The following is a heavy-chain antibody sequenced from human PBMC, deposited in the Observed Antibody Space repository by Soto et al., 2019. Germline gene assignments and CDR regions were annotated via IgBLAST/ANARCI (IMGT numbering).Heavy chain of an antibody. Sequence: GGSLRLSCAASGFTFSDYYMSWIRQAPGKELELVSFIGSSSSYTNYADSVKGRFTISRDSAKNSLFLQMNSLRAEDTAVYYCARDNLYSSRWGYYYYGMDVWGQGTTVTVSS. CDR3: ARDNLYSSRWGYYYYGMDV. CDR1: GFTFSDYY. V-gene: IGHV3-11*06. J-gene: IGHJ6*02. D-gene: IGHD6-13*01. CDR2: IGSSSSYT.